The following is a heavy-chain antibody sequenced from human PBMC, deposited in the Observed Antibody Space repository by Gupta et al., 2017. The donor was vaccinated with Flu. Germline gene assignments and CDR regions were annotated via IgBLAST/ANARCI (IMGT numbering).Heavy chain of an antibody. J-gene: IGHJ6*03. V-gene: IGHV3-33*01. CDR2: IWSDGSAK. CDR3: AGDGYCDSWDNYYYYYMVV. Sequence: QVQLVESGGGVVKPGTSLRPSCAASIFTFSPYGMHWVRQAPGKGLEWVAVIWSDGSAKYYVVCVRGRFTISRDNSKNTLYLQMNSPRVEDTAVYYCAGDGYCDSWDNYYYYYMVVWGNGTTV. CDR1: IFTFSPYG. D-gene: IGHD4-17*01.